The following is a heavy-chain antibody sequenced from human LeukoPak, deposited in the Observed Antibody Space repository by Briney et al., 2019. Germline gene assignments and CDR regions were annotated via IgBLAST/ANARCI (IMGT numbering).Heavy chain of an antibody. Sequence: GGSLRLSCAASGFTVSSYYMTWVRQAPGKGLEWVSAISGSGGSTYYADSVKGRFTISRDNSKNTLYLQMNSLRAEDTAVYYCAKGQKWELPLDYWGQGTLVTVSS. CDR1: GFTVSSYY. CDR3: AKGQKWELPLDY. V-gene: IGHV3-23*01. CDR2: ISGSGGST. J-gene: IGHJ4*02. D-gene: IGHD1-26*01.